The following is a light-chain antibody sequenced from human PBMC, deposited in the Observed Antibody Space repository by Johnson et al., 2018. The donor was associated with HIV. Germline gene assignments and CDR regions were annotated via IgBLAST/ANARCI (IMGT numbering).Light chain of an antibody. J-gene: IGLJ1*01. CDR3: GTWDTSLSAYV. CDR2: DNY. CDR1: SSNIGNNY. V-gene: IGLV1-51*01. Sequence: QSVLTQPPSVSAAPGQKVTISCSGSSSNIGNNYVSWYQQLPGTAPKLLIYDNYKRPSGIPDRFSGSKSGTSATLAITGLQAGAEADYYCGTWDTSLSAYVFGTGTKVTVL.